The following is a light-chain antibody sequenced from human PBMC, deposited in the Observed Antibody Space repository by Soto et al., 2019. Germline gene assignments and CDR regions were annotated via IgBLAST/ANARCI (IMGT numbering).Light chain of an antibody. V-gene: IGKV3-20*01. Sequence: EIVLTQSPGTLSLSPGERATLSCRASQSVSSHLAWYQQRPGQAPRLLIYGASSRATGIPDRFSGSGSGTDFTLTINRLQPEDFAVYYCQQYVSSPRTFGQGTKVDIK. CDR3: QQYVSSPRT. CDR1: QSVSSH. CDR2: GAS. J-gene: IGKJ1*01.